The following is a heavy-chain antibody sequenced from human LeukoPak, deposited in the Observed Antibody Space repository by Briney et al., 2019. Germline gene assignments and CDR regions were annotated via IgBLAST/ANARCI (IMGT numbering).Heavy chain of an antibody. CDR1: GFTFSSYW. J-gene: IGHJ6*04. V-gene: IGHV3-7*03. CDR2: IKQDGSEK. CDR3: ARDGTDILTGYYFGMDV. D-gene: IGHD3-9*01. Sequence: GGSLRLSCAASGFTFSSYWMSWVRQAPGKGLEWVANIKQDGSEKYYVDSVKGRFTISRDNAKNSLYLQMNSLRAEDTAVYYCARDGTDILTGYYFGMDVWGKGTTATVSS.